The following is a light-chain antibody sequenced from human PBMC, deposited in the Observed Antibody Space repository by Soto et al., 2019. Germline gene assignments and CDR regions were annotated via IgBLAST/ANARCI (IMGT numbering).Light chain of an antibody. J-gene: IGKJ4*01. CDR3: QNYNSGLRT. Sequence: DVEMTQSPSTLSASAGDTVTLTCRASQGIHNYLAWYQQKPGKPPKLLMYGASTVQSGVPSRFSASGSGTDYTFTISLLPHEDVVTYYCQNYNSGLRTFGGGTNVEI. CDR2: GAS. V-gene: IGKV1-27*01. CDR1: QGIHNY.